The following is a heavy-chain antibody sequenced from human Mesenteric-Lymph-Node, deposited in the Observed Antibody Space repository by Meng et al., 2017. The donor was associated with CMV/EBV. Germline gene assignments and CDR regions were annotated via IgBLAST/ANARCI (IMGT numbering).Heavy chain of an antibody. Sequence: SETLSLTCTVSGGSISSSNYYWTWIRQPPGKGLEWIGHIYYTVSTNYNPSLKSRVTFSVDTSKNQFSVKLSSVTAADTAIYYCARVSYSSSSGADFWGQGTLVTVSS. J-gene: IGHJ4*02. CDR3: ARVSYSSSSGADF. D-gene: IGHD6-6*01. CDR2: IYYTVST. CDR1: GGSISSSNYY. V-gene: IGHV4-61*01.